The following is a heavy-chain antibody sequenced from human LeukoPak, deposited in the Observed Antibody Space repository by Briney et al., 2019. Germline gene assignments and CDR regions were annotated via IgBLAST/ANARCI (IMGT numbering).Heavy chain of an antibody. V-gene: IGHV4-59*12. CDR2: IYYSGST. CDR3: ARGLIAAAAPNWFDP. Sequence: SETLSLTCAVYGGSFSSYYWSWIRQPPGKGLEWIGYIYYSGSTNYNPSLKSRVTISVDTSKNQFPLKLSSVTAADTAVYYCARGLIAAAAPNWFDPWGQGTLVTVSS. J-gene: IGHJ5*02. D-gene: IGHD6-13*01. CDR1: GGSFSSYY.